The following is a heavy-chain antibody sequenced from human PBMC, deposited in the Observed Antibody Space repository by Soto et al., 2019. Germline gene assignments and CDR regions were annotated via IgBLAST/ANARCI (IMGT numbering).Heavy chain of an antibody. V-gene: IGHV3-74*01. Sequence: GGSLRLSCAASGFTFSSYWMHWVRQAPGKGLVWVSRINSDGSSTSYADSVKGRFTISRDNAKNTLYLQMNSLRAEDTAVYYCARASYYDFWSGSREGYYMDVWGKGTTVTVSS. CDR1: GFTFSSYW. CDR2: INSDGSST. CDR3: ARASYYDFWSGSREGYYMDV. D-gene: IGHD3-3*01. J-gene: IGHJ6*03.